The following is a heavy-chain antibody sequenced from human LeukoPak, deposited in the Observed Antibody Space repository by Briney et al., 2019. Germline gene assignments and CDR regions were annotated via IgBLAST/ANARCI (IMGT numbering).Heavy chain of an antibody. D-gene: IGHD2-21*01. CDR1: GGSISSGDYY. Sequence: PSQTLSLTCTVSGGSISSGDYYWNWIRQPPGKGLEWIGNIYHRGSRFYNPSLKSRLTILVDTSKNQFSLNLSSVTAADTAVYYCARLDSCGYYDYWGQETLVTVSS. CDR2: IYHRGSR. J-gene: IGHJ4*02. CDR3: ARLDSCGYYDY. V-gene: IGHV4-30-4*01.